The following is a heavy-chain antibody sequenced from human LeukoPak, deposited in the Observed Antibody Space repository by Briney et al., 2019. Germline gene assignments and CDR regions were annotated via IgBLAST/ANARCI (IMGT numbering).Heavy chain of an antibody. CDR3: ARAGRATMIVVVFDY. J-gene: IGHJ4*02. D-gene: IGHD3-22*01. CDR1: GGSISSYY. CDR2: INHSGST. Sequence: SETLSLTCTVSGGSISSYYWSWIRQPPGKGLEWIGEINHSGSTNYNPSLKSRVTISVDTSKNQFSLKLSSVTAADTAVYYCARAGRATMIVVVFDYWGQGTLVTVSS. V-gene: IGHV4-34*01.